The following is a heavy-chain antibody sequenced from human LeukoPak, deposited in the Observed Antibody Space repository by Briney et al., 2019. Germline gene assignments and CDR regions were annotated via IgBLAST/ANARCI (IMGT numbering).Heavy chain of an antibody. J-gene: IGHJ4*02. Sequence: SVKVSCKASGGTFSSYAISWVRQAPGQGLEWMGGIIPIFGTANYAQKFQGRVTITADESTSTAYMELSSLRSEDTAVYYCAAGGSGTPYYFDHWGQGTLVTVSS. D-gene: IGHD3-10*01. CDR2: IIPIFGTA. CDR1: GGTFSSYA. CDR3: AAGGSGTPYYFDH. V-gene: IGHV1-69*01.